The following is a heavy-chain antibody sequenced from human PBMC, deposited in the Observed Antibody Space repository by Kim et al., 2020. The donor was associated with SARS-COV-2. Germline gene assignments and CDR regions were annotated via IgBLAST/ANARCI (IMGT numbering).Heavy chain of an antibody. CDR1: GFTFSSYA. CDR3: AKEMWRGGNSPPYY. J-gene: IGHJ4*02. CDR2: FYSGGSST. V-gene: IGHV3-23*03. D-gene: IGHD2-21*02. Sequence: GGSLRLSCAASGFTFSSYAMSWVRQAPGKGLECVSVFYSGGSSTYYADSVKGRFTISRDNSKNALYLQMNSLRAEDTAVYYCAKEMWRGGNSPPYYWDQG.